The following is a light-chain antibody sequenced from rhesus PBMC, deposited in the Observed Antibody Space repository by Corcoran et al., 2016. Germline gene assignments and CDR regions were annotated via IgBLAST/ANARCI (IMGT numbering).Light chain of an antibody. J-gene: IGKJ3*01. CDR1: QNINNY. CDR2: GAS. CDR3: QETSNFFT. V-gene: IGKV3-31*02. Sequence: EIVMTQSPATLSLSPGETATISCRTSQNINNYLAWYQQKSGQAPRLLIYGASSRATGIPDRFSGSGSGTDFTLTISSLGPEDFALYYCQETSNFFTFGPGTKLDIK.